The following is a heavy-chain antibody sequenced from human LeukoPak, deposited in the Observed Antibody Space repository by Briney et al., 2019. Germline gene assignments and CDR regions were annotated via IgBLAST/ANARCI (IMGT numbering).Heavy chain of an antibody. CDR1: GGSISSGDYY. CDR2: IYYSGST. J-gene: IGHJ4*02. D-gene: IGHD2-15*01. CDR3: ARVRRYCSGGSCYNLFDY. V-gene: IGHV4-30-4*01. Sequence: SETLSLTCTVSGGSISSGDYYWSWIRQPPGKGLEWIGYIYYSGSTYYNPSLKSRVTISVDTSKNQFSLKLSSVTAADTAVYYCARVRRYCSGGSCYNLFDYWGQGTLVTVSS.